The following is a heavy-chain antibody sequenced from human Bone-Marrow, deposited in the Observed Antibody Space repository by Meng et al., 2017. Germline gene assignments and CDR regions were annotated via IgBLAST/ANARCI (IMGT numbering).Heavy chain of an antibody. J-gene: IGHJ5*02. CDR3: ARGQYFSWWELLPAFWFDP. D-gene: IGHD1-26*01. V-gene: IGHV4-4*02. Sequence: GAGPGTVKPSGTLSHTCAVSGGSISRSNWWSWVRQPPGKGLEWIGEIYHSGSTNYNPSLKSRVTISVDKSKNQFSLKLSSVTAADTAVYYCARGQYFSWWELLPAFWFDPWGQGTLVTVSS. CDR2: IYHSGST. CDR1: GGSISRSNW.